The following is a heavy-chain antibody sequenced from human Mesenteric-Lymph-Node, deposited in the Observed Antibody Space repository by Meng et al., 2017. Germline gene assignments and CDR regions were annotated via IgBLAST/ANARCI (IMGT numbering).Heavy chain of an antibody. CDR2: ISGYNDDR. CDR3: ARDLVGSTTGDY. CDR1: GYTFTSYG. J-gene: IGHJ4*02. V-gene: IGHV1-18*01. D-gene: IGHD1-26*01. Sequence: ASVKVSCKASGYTFTSYGMSWVRQAPGQSFEWMGWISGYNDDRNYVQKFQGRVTMTTDTSTSTAYMELRSLTSDDTAVYYCARDLVGSTTGDYWGQGTLVTVSS.